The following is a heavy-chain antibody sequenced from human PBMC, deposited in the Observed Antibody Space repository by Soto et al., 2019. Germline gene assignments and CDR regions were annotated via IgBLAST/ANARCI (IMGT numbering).Heavy chain of an antibody. D-gene: IGHD2-15*01. Sequence: ASVKVSCKASGYTFTSYGISWVRQAPGQGLEWMGWISAYNGNTNYAQKLQGRVTMTTDTSTSTAYMELRSLRSDDTAVYYCARDGIVVVVAGTDAFDIWGQGTMVTVSS. V-gene: IGHV1-18*01. CDR3: ARDGIVVVVAGTDAFDI. J-gene: IGHJ3*02. CDR2: ISAYNGNT. CDR1: GYTFTSYG.